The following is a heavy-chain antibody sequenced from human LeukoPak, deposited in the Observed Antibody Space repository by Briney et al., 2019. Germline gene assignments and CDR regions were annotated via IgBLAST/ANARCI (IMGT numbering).Heavy chain of an antibody. CDR1: GDSISSSSYS. CDR3: RATPFGELLWLDY. CDR2: IYTSGST. V-gene: IGHV4-39*07. J-gene: IGHJ4*02. D-gene: IGHD3-10*01. Sequence: SETLSLTCTVSGDSISSSSYSWGWIRQPPGKGLEWIGRIYTSGSTNYNPSLKSRVTISVDTSKNQFSLKLSSVTAADTAVYYCRATPFGELLWLDYWGQGTLVTVSS.